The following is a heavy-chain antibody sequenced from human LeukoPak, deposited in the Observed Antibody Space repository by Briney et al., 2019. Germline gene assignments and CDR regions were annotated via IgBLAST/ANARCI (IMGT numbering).Heavy chain of an antibody. Sequence: SVKVSCKASGGTFSSYAISWVRQAPGQGLEWMGRIIPILGIANYAQKFQGRVTITADKSTSTAYTELSSLRSEDTAVYYCARKQAVGAFDPWGQGTLVTVSS. CDR2: IIPILGIA. CDR3: ARKQAVGAFDP. V-gene: IGHV1-69*04. J-gene: IGHJ5*02. CDR1: GGTFSSYA. D-gene: IGHD1-26*01.